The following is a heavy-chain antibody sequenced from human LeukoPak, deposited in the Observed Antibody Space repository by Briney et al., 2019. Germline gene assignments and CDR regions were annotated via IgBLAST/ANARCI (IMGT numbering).Heavy chain of an antibody. CDR1: GGTFSSYA. J-gene: IGHJ6*03. CDR2: IIPIFGTA. V-gene: IGHV1-69*05. Sequence: SVKVSCKASGGTFSSYAISWVRQAPGQGLEWMGGIIPIFGTANYAQKFQGRVTITTDESTSTAYMELSSLRSEDTAVYYCAREIVCGGNQVGIYYYYMDVWGKGTTVTVSS. D-gene: IGHD4-23*01. CDR3: AREIVCGGNQVGIYYYYMDV.